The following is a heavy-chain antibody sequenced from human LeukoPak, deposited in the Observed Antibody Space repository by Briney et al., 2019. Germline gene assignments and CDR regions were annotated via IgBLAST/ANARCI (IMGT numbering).Heavy chain of an antibody. D-gene: IGHD4-17*01. Sequence: GGSLRLSCAASGFTFSSYSMNWVRQAPGKGLEWVSSIGSSSNYIYYAGSVKGRFTISRDNAKNSLYLQMNSLRAEDTAVYYCARLPTVTTFGYWGQGTLVTVSS. CDR1: GFTFSSYS. J-gene: IGHJ4*02. V-gene: IGHV3-21*01. CDR2: IGSSSNYI. CDR3: ARLPTVTTFGY.